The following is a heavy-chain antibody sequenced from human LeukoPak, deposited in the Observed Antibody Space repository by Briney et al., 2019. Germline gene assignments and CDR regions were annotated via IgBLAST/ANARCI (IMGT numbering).Heavy chain of an antibody. CDR3: ARHLWECSGGSCSHGMDV. CDR1: GGSISSSSYY. V-gene: IGHV4-39*01. Sequence: PSETLSLTCTVSGGSISSSSYYWGWIRQPPGKGLEWIGSIYYSGSTYYNPSLKSRVTISVDTSKNQFSLKLSSVTAADTAVYYCARHLWECSGGSCSHGMDVWGQGTTVTVSS. D-gene: IGHD2-15*01. J-gene: IGHJ6*02. CDR2: IYYSGST.